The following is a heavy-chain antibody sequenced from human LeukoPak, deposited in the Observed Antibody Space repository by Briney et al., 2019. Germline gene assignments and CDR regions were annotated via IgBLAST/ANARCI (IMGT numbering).Heavy chain of an antibody. CDR2: INHSGST. CDR1: GGSFSGCY. J-gene: IGHJ4*02. V-gene: IGHV4-34*01. D-gene: IGHD5-24*01. CDR3: AREGYNSDEDVD. Sequence: PSETLSLTCAVYGGSFSGCYWSWIRQPPGKGLEWIGEINHSGSTNYNPSLKSRVTISVDTSKNQFSLKLSSVTAADTAVYYCAREGYNSDEDVDWGQGTLVTVSS.